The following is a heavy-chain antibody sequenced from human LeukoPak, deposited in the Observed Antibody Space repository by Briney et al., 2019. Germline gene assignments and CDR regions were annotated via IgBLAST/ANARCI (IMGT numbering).Heavy chain of an antibody. CDR1: GFTFSSFA. CDR3: ARGGGYCSSTSCYTPFGY. CDR2: ISYDGNNK. J-gene: IGHJ4*02. Sequence: GGSLRLSCAASGFTFSSFAMHWVRQAPGKGLEWLALISYDGNNKFYADSVKGRFTISRDNSKNTVYLQINSLRIEDTAVYYCARGGGYCSSTSCYTPFGYWGQGTVVTVSS. D-gene: IGHD2-2*02. V-gene: IGHV3-30-3*01.